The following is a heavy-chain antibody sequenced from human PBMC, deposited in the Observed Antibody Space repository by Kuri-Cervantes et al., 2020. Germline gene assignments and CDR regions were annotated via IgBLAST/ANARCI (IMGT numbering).Heavy chain of an antibody. CDR2: ISRGGLTI. D-gene: IGHD2-2*01. J-gene: IGHJ3*02. CDR1: GFSISDYH. Sequence: GGSLRLSCAASGFSISDYHLSWIRQAPGKGLEWVSYISRGGLTIYYADSVKGRFTISRDNSKNTLYLQMNSLRAEDTAVYYCARASTNAFDIWGQGTMVTVSS. CDR3: ARASTNAFDI. V-gene: IGHV3-11*04.